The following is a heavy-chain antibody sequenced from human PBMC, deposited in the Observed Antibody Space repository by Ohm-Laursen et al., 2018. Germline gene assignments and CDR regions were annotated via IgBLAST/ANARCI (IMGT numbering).Heavy chain of an antibody. CDR1: GFTFSNFW. Sequence: SLRLSCAASGFTFSNFWMNWVRQAPGKGLEWVGRIKSKIDGATTDYAAPVKGRFTVSRDDSKNTLYLQMNGLKTEDTAVYYCTTSGSYYVLAFDIWGQGTMVTVSS. J-gene: IGHJ3*02. V-gene: IGHV3-15*01. CDR3: TTSGSYYVLAFDI. D-gene: IGHD1-26*01. CDR2: IKSKIDGATT.